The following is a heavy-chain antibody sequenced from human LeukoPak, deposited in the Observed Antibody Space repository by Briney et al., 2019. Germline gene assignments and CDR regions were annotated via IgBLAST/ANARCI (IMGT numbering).Heavy chain of an antibody. D-gene: IGHD4-23*01. CDR2: ISGSSSYT. CDR1: GFTFSDYY. CDR3: ARVDYGGTYFDY. Sequence: GGSLRLSCAASGFTFSDYYMSWIRQAPGKGLEWISLISGSSSYTSYADSVKGQFNIDRDNDKKSLYLQMNSLRAEDTAVYYCARVDYGGTYFDYGGGGTLVTVST. J-gene: IGHJ4*02. V-gene: IGHV3-11*05.